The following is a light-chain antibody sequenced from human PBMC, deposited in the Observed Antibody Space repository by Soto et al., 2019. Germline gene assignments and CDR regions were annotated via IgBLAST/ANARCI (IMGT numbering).Light chain of an antibody. J-gene: IGLJ1*01. Sequence: QSVLTQPPSVSGAPGQRVAISCTGGSSNIGAGYDVHWYQQLPGTAPKLLIYDNTNRPSGVPDRLSGSRSGTSASLAITGLQAEDEADYYCQSYDSSLSGWVFGTGTKLTVL. CDR2: DNT. CDR1: SSNIGAGYD. V-gene: IGLV1-40*01. CDR3: QSYDSSLSGWV.